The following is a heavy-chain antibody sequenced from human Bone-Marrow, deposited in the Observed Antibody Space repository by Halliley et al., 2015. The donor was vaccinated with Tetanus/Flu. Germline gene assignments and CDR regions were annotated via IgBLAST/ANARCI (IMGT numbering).Heavy chain of an antibody. CDR2: LTWNSGSV. Sequence: SLRLSCAASGFRFDDCAMHWVRQAPGKGLEWVSGLTWNSGSVAYADSVKGRFITSRDNAKNSLDLQMNSLRPEDTALYYCAKDPEAYSSGFDSWGHGTLVTVSS. D-gene: IGHD3-22*01. CDR3: AKDPEAYSSGFDS. J-gene: IGHJ4*01. V-gene: IGHV3-9*01. CDR1: GFRFDDCA.